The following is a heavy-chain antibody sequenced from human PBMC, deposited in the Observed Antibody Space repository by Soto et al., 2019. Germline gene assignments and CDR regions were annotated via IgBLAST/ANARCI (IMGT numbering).Heavy chain of an antibody. J-gene: IGHJ6*02. CDR3: ARELWRTVTTDAGDHYYYDGMDV. D-gene: IGHD4-17*01. CDR2: ISGDGIST. Sequence: EVQLLESGGGLEQPGGSLRLSCAVSGFTFSSVAMTWVRQAPGKGLEWVSGISGDGISTYYTDSVKGRFTISRDNSKNTQYLQMHSQRVDDKAVYFCARELWRTVTTDAGDHYYYDGMDVWGQGTKVTVSS. CDR1: GFTFSSVA. V-gene: IGHV3-23*01.